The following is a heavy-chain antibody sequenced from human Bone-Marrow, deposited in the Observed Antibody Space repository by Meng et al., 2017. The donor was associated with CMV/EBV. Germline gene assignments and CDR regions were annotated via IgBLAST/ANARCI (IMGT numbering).Heavy chain of an antibody. V-gene: IGHV3-33*06. J-gene: IGHJ5*02. D-gene: IGHD3-3*01. Sequence: GESLKISCAASGFTFSSYSMHWVRQAPGKGLEWVAVIWYDGSNKYYADSVKGRFTISRDNSKNTLYLQMNSLRAEDTAVYYCAKDGSPPYYDFWSGYSGNWFDPWGQGTLVTVSS. CDR2: IWYDGSNK. CDR1: GFTFSSYS. CDR3: AKDGSPPYYDFWSGYSGNWFDP.